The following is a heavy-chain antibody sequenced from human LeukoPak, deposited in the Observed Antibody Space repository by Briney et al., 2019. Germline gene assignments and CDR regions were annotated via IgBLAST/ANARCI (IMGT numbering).Heavy chain of an antibody. CDR3: AREGWSGWGEFDY. J-gene: IGHJ4*02. V-gene: IGHV3-23*01. CDR2: ISGSGDIT. Sequence: PGGSLRLSCAASGFTFSSYAMTWVRQAPGKGLEWVSSISGSGDITYYADSVKGRFTISRDNSKNTLYLQMNSLRAEDTAVYYCAREGWSGWGEFDYWGQGTLVTVSS. CDR1: GFTFSSYA. D-gene: IGHD6-19*01.